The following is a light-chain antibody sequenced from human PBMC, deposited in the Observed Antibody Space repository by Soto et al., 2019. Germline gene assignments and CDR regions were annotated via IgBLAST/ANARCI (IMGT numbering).Light chain of an antibody. Sequence: DIQMTQSPSTLSASVGDRVTMTSRACQSISSWLAWYQQKPGKAPNLLIYKASSLESGVPSRFSGSGSGTEFTLTISSLQPDDFATYYCHQYNSYPLTFGGGTKVEIK. CDR1: QSISSW. J-gene: IGKJ4*01. CDR2: KAS. CDR3: HQYNSYPLT. V-gene: IGKV1-5*03.